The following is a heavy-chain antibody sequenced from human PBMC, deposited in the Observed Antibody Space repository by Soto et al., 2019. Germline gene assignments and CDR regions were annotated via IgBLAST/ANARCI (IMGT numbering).Heavy chain of an antibody. CDR2: IYSGGST. CDR3: AKRSSSSTFDY. V-gene: IGHV3-53*01. CDR1: GFTVSSNY. J-gene: IGHJ4*02. Sequence: GGSLRLSCAASGFTVSSNYMSWVRQAPGKGLEWVSVIYSGGSTYYADSVKGRFNISRDNSKNTLYLQMNSLRAEDTAVYYCAKRSSSSTFDYWGQGTLVTVSS. D-gene: IGHD6-6*01.